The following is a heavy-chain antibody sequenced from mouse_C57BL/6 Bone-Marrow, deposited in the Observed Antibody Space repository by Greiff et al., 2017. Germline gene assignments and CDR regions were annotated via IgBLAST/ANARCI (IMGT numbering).Heavy chain of an antibody. V-gene: IGHV14-4*01. CDR3: TTFVHCRSSGVFAF. CDR2: IDPENGDT. J-gene: IGHJ3*01. Sequence: EVQLQQSGAELVRPGASVKLSCTASGFNIKDDYMHWVKQRPEQGLEWIGWIDPENGDTEYASKFQGKATITADTSSNTAYLQLSSLTSEDTAVYYCTTFVHCRSSGVFAFWGQGSLVTLSA. D-gene: IGHD6-1*01. CDR1: GFNIKDDY.